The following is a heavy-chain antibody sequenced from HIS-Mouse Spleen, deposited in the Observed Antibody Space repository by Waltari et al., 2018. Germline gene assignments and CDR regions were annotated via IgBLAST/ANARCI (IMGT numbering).Heavy chain of an antibody. CDR1: GGSFSGYY. D-gene: IGHD3-3*01. J-gene: IGHJ4*02. CDR3: AREGRYDFWSGYYMPDFDY. CDR2: INHSGST. Sequence: QVQLQQWGAGLLKPSETLSLTCAVYGGSFSGYYWSWIRQPPGTGLEWIGEINHSGSTNYNPSLKSRVTISVDTSKNQFSLKLSSVTAADTAVYYCAREGRYDFWSGYYMPDFDYWGQGTLVTVSS. V-gene: IGHV4-34*01.